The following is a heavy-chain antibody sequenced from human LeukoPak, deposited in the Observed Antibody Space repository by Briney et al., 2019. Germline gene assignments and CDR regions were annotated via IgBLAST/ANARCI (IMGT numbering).Heavy chain of an antibody. Sequence: GGSLRLSCAGSGFILSSYAMGWVRQAPGMGLEWVSLISGGSGTTYYADSVKGRFTISRDNSQNTLYLQMNSLRAEDMAVYYCAKDRGDSYGHELFDYRGQGTLVTVSS. V-gene: IGHV3-23*01. CDR1: GFILSSYA. CDR3: AKDRGDSYGHELFDY. J-gene: IGHJ4*02. D-gene: IGHD5-18*01. CDR2: ISGGSGTT.